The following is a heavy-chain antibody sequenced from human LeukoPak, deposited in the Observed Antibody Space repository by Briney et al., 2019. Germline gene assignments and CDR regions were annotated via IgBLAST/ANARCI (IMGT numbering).Heavy chain of an antibody. J-gene: IGHJ4*02. V-gene: IGHV1-69*13. CDR2: IIPIFGTA. D-gene: IGHD3-10*01. CDR1: GGTFSSYA. Sequence: SVKVSCKASGGTFSSYAISWVRQAPGQGLEWMGGIIPIFGTANYAQKFQGRVTITADESTSTAYMELSSLRSEDTAVYYCARERWGRNYYGSGSYREGDYWGQGTLVTVSS. CDR3: ARERWGRNYYGSGSYREGDY.